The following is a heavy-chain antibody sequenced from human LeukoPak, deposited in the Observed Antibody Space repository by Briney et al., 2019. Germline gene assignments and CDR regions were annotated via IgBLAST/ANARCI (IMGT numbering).Heavy chain of an antibody. V-gene: IGHV4-59*13. Sequence: SQTLSLACTVSGTSINTYSWSWIRQTPGKGLEWIGYVYASGDYNSGINTSNPSLESRVTITVDTSKNQFALRLTSLTAADTAVYYCARGDQEFDYWGQGTRVTVSS. J-gene: IGHJ4*02. CDR3: ARGDQEFDY. CDR1: GTSINTYS. CDR2: VYASGDYNSGIN.